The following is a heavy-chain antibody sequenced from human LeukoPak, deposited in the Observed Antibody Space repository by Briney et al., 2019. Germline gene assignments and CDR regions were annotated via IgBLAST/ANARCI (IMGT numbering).Heavy chain of an antibody. CDR1: GFTFNTYW. Sequence: GGSLRFSCAASGFTFNTYWTHWVRQAPGKGLVWVSHINSDGDSTQYADSVKGRFTVSRDNAKNTLYLQMNSLRAEDTAVYFCARGLPTNAFDIWGQGTMVTVSS. CDR3: ARGLPTNAFDI. V-gene: IGHV3-74*03. CDR2: INSDGDST. D-gene: IGHD5-12*01. J-gene: IGHJ3*02.